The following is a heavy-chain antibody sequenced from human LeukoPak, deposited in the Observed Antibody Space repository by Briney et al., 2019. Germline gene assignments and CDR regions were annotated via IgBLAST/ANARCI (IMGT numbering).Heavy chain of an antibody. Sequence: GRSLRLSCAASGFTVDDYGISCVRQAPRKGLEWVSGINWNGGSTGYADSVKGRFTISRDNAKNSLYLQMNSLRAEDTALYYCARAKRGFWSGYSHYYFDYWGQGTLVAVSS. CDR1: GFTVDDYG. V-gene: IGHV3-20*04. J-gene: IGHJ4*02. CDR3: ARAKRGFWSGYSHYYFDY. D-gene: IGHD3-3*01. CDR2: INWNGGST.